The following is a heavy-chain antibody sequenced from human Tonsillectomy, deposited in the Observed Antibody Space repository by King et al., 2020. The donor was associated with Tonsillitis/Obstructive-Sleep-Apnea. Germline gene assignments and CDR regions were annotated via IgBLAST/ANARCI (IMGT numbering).Heavy chain of an antibody. CDR1: GGSFSGYY. Sequence: VQLQQWGAGLLKPSETLSLPCAVYGGSFSGYYWSWLRQPPGKGLEWIGEINHSGSTNYNPSLNSRVTISVDTSKNQFSLKLSSVTAADTAVYYCARVGKGITIFGVVIRYYMDVWGKGTTVTVSS. CDR3: ARVGKGITIFGVVIRYYMDV. J-gene: IGHJ6*03. D-gene: IGHD3-3*01. CDR2: INHSGST. V-gene: IGHV4-34*01.